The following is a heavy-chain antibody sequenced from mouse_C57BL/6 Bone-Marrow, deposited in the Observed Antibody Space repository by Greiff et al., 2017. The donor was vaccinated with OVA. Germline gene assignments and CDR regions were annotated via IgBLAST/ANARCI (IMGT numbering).Heavy chain of an antibody. D-gene: IGHD1-1*01. V-gene: IGHV1-64*01. CDR3: ARETVVHFDV. CDR1: GYTFTSYW. Sequence: QVQLQQPGAELVKPGASVKLSCKASGYTFTSYWMHWVKQRPGQGLEWIGMIHPNSGSTNYNEKFKSKAKLTVDKSSSTAYMQLSSLTSEDSAVYYCARETVVHFDVWGTGTTVTVSS. J-gene: IGHJ1*03. CDR2: IHPNSGST.